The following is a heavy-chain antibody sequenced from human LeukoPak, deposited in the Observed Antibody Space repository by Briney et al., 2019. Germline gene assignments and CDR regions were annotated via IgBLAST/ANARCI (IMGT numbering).Heavy chain of an antibody. V-gene: IGHV4-31*03. Sequence: SETLSLTCTVSGVSISSGGYYWSWIRQHPGKGLEWIGYIYYSGSTYYNPSLKSRVTISVDTSKNQFSLKLSSVTAADTAVYYCARGGPSYYDSSGYYYFDYWGQGTLVTVSS. D-gene: IGHD3-22*01. CDR2: IYYSGST. CDR1: GVSISSGGYY. CDR3: ARGGPSYYDSSGYYYFDY. J-gene: IGHJ4*02.